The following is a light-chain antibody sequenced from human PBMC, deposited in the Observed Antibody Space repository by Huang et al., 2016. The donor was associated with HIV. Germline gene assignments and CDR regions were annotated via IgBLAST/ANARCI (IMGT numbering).Light chain of an antibody. V-gene: IGKV2-28*01. Sequence: DIVLTQSPLSLPVTPGEPASISCRSSQSLLYSNGYNYLHWYLQKPGHSPQLVISLAFNRASGVPDRFSGSGSGTDFTLKISRVEAEDVGVYYCMQGLQTPQTFGQGTKVEIE. CDR3: MQGLQTPQT. CDR2: LAF. CDR1: QSLLYSNGYNY. J-gene: IGKJ1*01.